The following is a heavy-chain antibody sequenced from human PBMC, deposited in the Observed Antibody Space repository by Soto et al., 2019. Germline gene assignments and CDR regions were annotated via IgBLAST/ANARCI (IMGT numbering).Heavy chain of an antibody. CDR1: GGSVNSGSYY. CDR3: ARDYWGSGRRFDY. Sequence: ASETLSLTCTVSGGSVNSGSYYWSWVRQPPGKGLEWIGHIYYSGTTKYNPSLKSRVTFSIDTSNDQFSLKLSSVTAADTAVYYCARDYWGSGRRFDYWGQGILVTVSS. V-gene: IGHV4-61*01. D-gene: IGHD6-25*01. CDR2: IYYSGTT. J-gene: IGHJ4*02.